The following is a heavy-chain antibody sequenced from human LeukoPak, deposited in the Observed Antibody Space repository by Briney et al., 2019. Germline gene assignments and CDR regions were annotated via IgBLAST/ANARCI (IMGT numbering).Heavy chain of an antibody. D-gene: IGHD6-19*01. CDR3: ARGRSGWYEADHNYFDY. CDR2: IYTSGST. Sequence: SETLSLTCTVSGGSISSGSYYWSWIRQPAGKGLEWIGRIYTSGSTNYNPSLKSRVTISVDTSKNQFSLQLNSVTPEDTAVYYCARGRSGWYEADHNYFDYWGQGTLVTVSS. V-gene: IGHV4-61*02. CDR1: GGSISSGSYY. J-gene: IGHJ4*02.